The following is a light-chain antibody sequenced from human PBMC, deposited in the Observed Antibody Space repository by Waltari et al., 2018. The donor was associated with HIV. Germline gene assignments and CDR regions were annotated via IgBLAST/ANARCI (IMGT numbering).Light chain of an antibody. CDR1: SSDVGSYNR. CDR2: EVS. Sequence: QSALTQPPSVSGSPGQSVTISCTATSSDVGSYNRVPWYQHPPAPAPKLMISEVSNRPSGVPDRFTGSKSGNTASLTISGLQAEDEADYYCSSYTSSSTLFGGGTKLTVL. CDR3: SSYTSSSTL. V-gene: IGLV2-18*02. J-gene: IGLJ2*01.